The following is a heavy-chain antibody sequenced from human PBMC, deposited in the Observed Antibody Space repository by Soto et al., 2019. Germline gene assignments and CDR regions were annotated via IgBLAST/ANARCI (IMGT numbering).Heavy chain of an antibody. Sequence: WTWIRQHPGKGLEWIGYIYYSGSTYYNPSLKSRVTISVDTSKNQFSLKLSSVTAADTAVYYCARVCGGDCHYGMDVWGQGITVTVSS. D-gene: IGHD2-21*02. V-gene: IGHV4-31*02. CDR3: ARVCGGDCHYGMDV. J-gene: IGHJ6*02. CDR2: IYYSGST.